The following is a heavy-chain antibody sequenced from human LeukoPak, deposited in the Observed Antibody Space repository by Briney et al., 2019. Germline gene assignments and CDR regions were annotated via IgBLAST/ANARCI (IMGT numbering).Heavy chain of an antibody. CDR3: ASTFYGDSPPY. J-gene: IGHJ4*02. D-gene: IGHD4-17*01. CDR2: ISASGGST. CDR1: GFTFSSYA. V-gene: IGHV3-23*01. Sequence: PGGSLRLSCAVSGFTFSSYAMSWVRQAPGKGLEWVSGISASGGSTYYADSVKGRFTISRDNSKNTLYLQMNSLRAEDTAVYYCASTFYGDSPPYWGQGTLVTVSS.